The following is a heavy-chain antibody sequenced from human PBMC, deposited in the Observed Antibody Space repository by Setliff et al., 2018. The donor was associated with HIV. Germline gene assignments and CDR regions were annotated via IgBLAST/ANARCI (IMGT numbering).Heavy chain of an antibody. CDR2: IHYSGTT. CDR1: GGSISSSGYY. CDR3: ARASSGYESRCLLDF. V-gene: IGHV4-31*03. J-gene: IGHJ4*02. Sequence: ASETLSLTCSVSGGSISSSGYYWSWIRQHPGKGLEWLGYIHYSGTTYYSPSLESRLTISIDTSENQFSLLLKSLTAADTAVYFCARASSGYESRCLLDFWGPGMLVTVSS. D-gene: IGHD5-12*01.